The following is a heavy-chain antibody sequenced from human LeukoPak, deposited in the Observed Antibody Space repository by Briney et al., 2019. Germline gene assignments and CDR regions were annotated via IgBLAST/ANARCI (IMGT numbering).Heavy chain of an antibody. CDR1: GFTFSSYS. V-gene: IGHV3-48*01. CDR3: ARDKYYYDSSGYYEDHWYFDL. D-gene: IGHD3-22*01. Sequence: QPGGSLRLSCAASGFTFSSYSMNWVRQAPGKGLEWVSYISSSSSTIYYADSVKGRFTISRVNAKNSLYLQMNSLRAEDTAVYYCARDKYYYDSSGYYEDHWYFDLWGRGTLVTVSS. CDR2: ISSSSSTI. J-gene: IGHJ2*01.